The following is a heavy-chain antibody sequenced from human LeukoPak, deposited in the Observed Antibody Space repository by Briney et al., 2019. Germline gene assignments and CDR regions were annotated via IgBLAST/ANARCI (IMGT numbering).Heavy chain of an antibody. CDR1: GFTFSSYS. J-gene: IGHJ4*02. CDR2: ISSSSSYI. CDR3: ARGSGYDAPMPKLSDH. Sequence: GGSLRLSCAASGFTFSSYSMNWVRQAPGKGLEWVSSISSSSSYIYYADSVKGRFTISRDNAKNSLYLQMNSLRVEDTAVYYCARGSGYDAPMPKLSDHWGQGTLVTVSS. V-gene: IGHV3-21*01. D-gene: IGHD5-12*01.